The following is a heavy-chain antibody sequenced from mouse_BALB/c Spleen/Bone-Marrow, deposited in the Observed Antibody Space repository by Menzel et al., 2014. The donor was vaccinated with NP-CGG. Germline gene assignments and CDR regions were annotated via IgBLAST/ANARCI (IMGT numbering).Heavy chain of an antibody. V-gene: IGHV3-1*02. Sequence: EVQRVESGPDLVKPSQSLSLPCTVTGYSITSGYGWHWIRQFPGNKLEWMGYIHYSGSTNYNPSLKSRISITRETSKNQFFLKLNSLTTEDTATYYCARGGYGFPFDYWGQGTTLTVSS. CDR2: IHYSGST. CDR3: ARGGYGFPFDY. D-gene: IGHD2-10*02. CDR1: GYSITSGYG. J-gene: IGHJ2*01.